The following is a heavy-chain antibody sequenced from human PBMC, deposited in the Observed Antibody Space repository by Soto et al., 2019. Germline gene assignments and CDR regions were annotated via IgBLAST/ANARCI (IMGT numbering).Heavy chain of an antibody. V-gene: IGHV3-73*02. CDR2: IRSKANSYAT. CDR3: THTYYYDRSCYYDDY. CDR1: GFTFSGSA. J-gene: IGHJ4*02. D-gene: IGHD3-22*01. Sequence: EVQLVESGGGLVQPGGSLKLFCAASGFTFSGSAMHWVRQASGKGLEWVGRIRSKANSYATAYAASVKGSFTISREDSKNTAYLQKNKLKTEDTAVYYCTHTYYYDRSCYYDDYWGQGTLVTVSA.